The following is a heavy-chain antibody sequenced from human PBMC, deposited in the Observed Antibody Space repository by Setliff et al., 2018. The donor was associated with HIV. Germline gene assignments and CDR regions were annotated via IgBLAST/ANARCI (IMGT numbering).Heavy chain of an antibody. CDR3: AREGRPRGFDI. Sequence: KTSETLSLTCIVSGGSISSHFWTWIRQPPGKRLEWIGNIYYSGSTNYNPSLKSRVIISVDTSKNLFSLTLSSVTAADTAVYYCAREGRPRGFDIWGQGTMVTVSS. J-gene: IGHJ3*02. V-gene: IGHV4-59*11. CDR2: IYYSGST. CDR1: GGSISSHF.